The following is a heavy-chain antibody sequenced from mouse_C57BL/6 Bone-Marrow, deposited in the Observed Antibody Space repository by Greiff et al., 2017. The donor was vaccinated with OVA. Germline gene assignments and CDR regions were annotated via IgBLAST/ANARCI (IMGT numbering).Heavy chain of an antibody. CDR1: GYTFTSYW. V-gene: IGHV1-55*01. J-gene: IGHJ4*01. CDR3: ARHYGSSFYAMDY. CDR2: IYPGSGST. Sequence: QVQLQQPGAELVKPGASVKMSCKASGYTFTSYWITWVKQRPGQGLEWIGDIYPGSGSTNYNEKFKSKATLTVDTSSSTAYMQLSSLTSEDSAVYNCARHYGSSFYAMDYWGQGTSVTVSS. D-gene: IGHD1-1*01.